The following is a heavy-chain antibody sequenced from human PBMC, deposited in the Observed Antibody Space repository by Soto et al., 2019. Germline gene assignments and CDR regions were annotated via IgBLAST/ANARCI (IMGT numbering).Heavy chain of an antibody. D-gene: IGHD4-17*01. J-gene: IGHJ4*01. V-gene: IGHV4-31*03. CDR1: GESLSGGVDY. CDR2: VFHTGRT. CDR3: AKTTAGRGYFDP. Sequence: QVLLQESGPGLLKPSQTLSLTSTVSGESLSGGVDYWSWIRQSSGGGLEWIGYVFHTGRTSYNPSLKSRVTISADTSKNQFSLRLTSLTAADTAVYYCAKTTAGRGYFDPWGHGSPVTVSS.